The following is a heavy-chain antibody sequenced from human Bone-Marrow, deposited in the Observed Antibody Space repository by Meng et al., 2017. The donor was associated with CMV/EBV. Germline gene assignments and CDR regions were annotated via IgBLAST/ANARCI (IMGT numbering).Heavy chain of an antibody. CDR1: RFTFSSYS. D-gene: IGHD6-13*01. J-gene: IGHJ5*02. Sequence: GESLKISCAASRFTFSSYSMNWVRQAPGKGLEWVSSISSSSSYIYYADSVKGRFTISRDNAKNSLYLQMNSLRAEDTAVYYCARDRAWQQLVPKWFDPWGQGTLVTVSS. V-gene: IGHV3-21*01. CDR2: ISSSSSYI. CDR3: ARDRAWQQLVPKWFDP.